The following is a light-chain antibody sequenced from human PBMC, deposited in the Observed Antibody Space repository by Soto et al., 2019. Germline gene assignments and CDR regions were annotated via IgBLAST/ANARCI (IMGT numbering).Light chain of an antibody. Sequence: EIKMTQSPAILYVSPGERATLSCRASQRVGSNVAWYQQKLGQPPRLLMSGASTRATGIPARFSGSGSGTEFNLTISSPQSEDFAIYSCQQYDNWPGTFGQGTKLAIK. CDR1: QRVGSN. CDR2: GAS. CDR3: QQYDNWPGT. V-gene: IGKV3-15*01. J-gene: IGKJ1*01.